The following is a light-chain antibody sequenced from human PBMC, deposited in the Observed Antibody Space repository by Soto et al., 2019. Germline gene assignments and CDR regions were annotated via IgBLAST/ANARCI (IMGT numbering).Light chain of an antibody. CDR2: KVS. J-gene: IGKJ2*01. Sequence: DVVMTQSPLSLPVTLGQPASISCRSSQSLVFSDGNTYLSWIQQRPGQSPRRLIYKVSNRDSGVPDRFSGGGSGTDFTLKISGVEAEDVGVYYCMQGTHWPPYTFGQGTKLEIK. V-gene: IGKV2-30*01. CDR1: QSLVFSDGNTY. CDR3: MQGTHWPPYT.